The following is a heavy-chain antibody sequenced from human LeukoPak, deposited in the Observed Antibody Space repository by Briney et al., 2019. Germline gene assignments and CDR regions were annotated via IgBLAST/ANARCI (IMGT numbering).Heavy chain of an antibody. CDR2: INHSGST. J-gene: IGHJ5*02. D-gene: IGHD2-2*01. Sequence: SETLSLTCAVYGGSFSGYYWSWIRQPPGKGLEWIGEINHSGSTDYNPSLKSRVTISVDTSKNQFSLKLSSATAADTAVYYCARGPPIVVVPAAKNGRWFDPWGQGTLVTVSS. V-gene: IGHV4-34*01. CDR1: GGSFSGYY. CDR3: ARGPPIVVVPAAKNGRWFDP.